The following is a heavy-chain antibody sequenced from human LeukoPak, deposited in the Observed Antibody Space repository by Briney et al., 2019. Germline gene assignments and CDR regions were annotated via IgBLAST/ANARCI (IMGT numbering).Heavy chain of an antibody. V-gene: IGHV3-23*01. Sequence: GGSLKLSCAASAFTFSSYAMSWVRQAPGKGLEWVSDISGSGATTHYADSVKGRFTISRDNSKNTLYLQMNSLRAEDTAVYYCARLYSTSDVWGKGTTVTVSS. CDR3: ARLYSTSDV. D-gene: IGHD6-6*01. J-gene: IGHJ6*04. CDR1: AFTFSSYA. CDR2: ISGSGATT.